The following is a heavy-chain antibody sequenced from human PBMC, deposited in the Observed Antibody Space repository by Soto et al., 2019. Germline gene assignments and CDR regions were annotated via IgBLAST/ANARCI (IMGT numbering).Heavy chain of an antibody. CDR1: GYSFTSYW. D-gene: IGHD3-22*01. CDR3: ASSGSYYDSSGYYPS. Sequence: PGESLKISCKGFGYSFTSYWIAWVRQMPGKGLEWMGIIFPGDSDTRYSPSFQGQVTISVDKSISTAYLQWSSLKASDTAMYYCASSGSYYDSSGYYPSWGQGTLVTVSS. V-gene: IGHV5-51*01. CDR2: IFPGDSDT. J-gene: IGHJ5*02.